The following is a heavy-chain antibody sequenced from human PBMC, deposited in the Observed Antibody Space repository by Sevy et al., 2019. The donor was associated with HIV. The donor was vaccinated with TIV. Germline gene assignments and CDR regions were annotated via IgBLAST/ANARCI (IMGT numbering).Heavy chain of an antibody. CDR3: ARANLDSSGSYDAFDI. J-gene: IGHJ3*02. CDR2: IGISSSYI. V-gene: IGHV3-21*01. D-gene: IGHD3-22*01. Sequence: GGSLRLSCAASGFTFITYTMNWVRQAPGKGLEWVSSIGISSSYIYYADSVKGRFTISRDNAKNSLYLQMNSLRGEDMAVYYCARANLDSSGSYDAFDIWGKGTMVTVSS. CDR1: GFTFITYT.